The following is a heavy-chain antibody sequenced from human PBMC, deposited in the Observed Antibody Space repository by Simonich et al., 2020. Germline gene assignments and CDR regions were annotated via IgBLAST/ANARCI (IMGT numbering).Heavy chain of an antibody. CDR1: GFTFSSYS. CDR2: ISSRATYQ. D-gene: IGHD3-3*01. Sequence: EVQLVESGGGLVKPGGSLRLSCAASGFTFSSYSMNWVRQAPGNGREWVSSISSRATYQYYAASVKGRVTISRDNAKNSLYLQMNSLRAEDTAVYYCARKRFLEWFFDYWGQGTLVTVSS. J-gene: IGHJ4*02. V-gene: IGHV3-21*01. CDR3: ARKRFLEWFFDY.